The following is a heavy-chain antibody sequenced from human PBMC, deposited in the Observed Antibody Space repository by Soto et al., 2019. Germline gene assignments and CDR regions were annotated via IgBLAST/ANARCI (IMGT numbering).Heavy chain of an antibody. J-gene: IGHJ4*02. CDR3: ARDSGGSSYYHFDY. D-gene: IGHD2-15*01. CDR1: GGSISSGGYS. CDR2: IYPSGNT. Sequence: KTSETLSLTCTVSGGSISSGGYSWSWIRQAPGKGLEWIGYIYPSGNTHYNPSLKSRVSISVDTSKNQFFLRLSSVTAADTAVCYCARDSGGSSYYHFDYWGRGTLVTVSS. V-gene: IGHV4-30-2*01.